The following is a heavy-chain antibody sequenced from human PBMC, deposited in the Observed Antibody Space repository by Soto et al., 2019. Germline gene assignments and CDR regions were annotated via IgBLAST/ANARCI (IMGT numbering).Heavy chain of an antibody. CDR2: IWFDGSNK. CDR3: ATTGPY. J-gene: IGHJ4*02. CDR1: GVTFSSYG. V-gene: IGHV3-33*01. Sequence: PGLSMRLSCGASGVTFSSYGMHWVRQAPGKGLEWVAVIWFDGSNKFYADSVKGRFTISRDNSKNTVSLQMNSLRDEDSAAYYCATTGPYWGQGTLVTVSS.